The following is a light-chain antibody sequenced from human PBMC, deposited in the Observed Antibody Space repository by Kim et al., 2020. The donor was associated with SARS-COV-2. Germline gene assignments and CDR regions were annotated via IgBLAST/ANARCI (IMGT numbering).Light chain of an antibody. Sequence: IVMTQSPATLSVSPGERATLSCRASQSVSNNLAWYQQKPGQTPRLVIYGASTTATGIPARFSGSGSGTDFTLTISSLQSEDFAVYYCQHYNNWPRTFGQGTKVDIK. CDR3: QHYNNWPRT. J-gene: IGKJ1*01. CDR2: GAS. V-gene: IGKV3-15*01. CDR1: QSVSNN.